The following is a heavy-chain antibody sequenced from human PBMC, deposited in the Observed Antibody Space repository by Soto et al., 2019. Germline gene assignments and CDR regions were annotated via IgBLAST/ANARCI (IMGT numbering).Heavy chain of an antibody. J-gene: IGHJ6*02. V-gene: IGHV3-33*01. CDR3: ARDRRYSSSWTQTYYYYYGMDV. D-gene: IGHD6-13*01. Sequence: GGSLRLSCAASGLTFSSYGMHWVRQAPGKGLEWVAVIWYDGSNKYYADSVKGRFTISRDNSKNTLYLQMNSLRAEDTAVYYCARDRRYSSSWTQTYYYYYGMDVWGQGTTVTVSS. CDR2: IWYDGSNK. CDR1: GLTFSSYG.